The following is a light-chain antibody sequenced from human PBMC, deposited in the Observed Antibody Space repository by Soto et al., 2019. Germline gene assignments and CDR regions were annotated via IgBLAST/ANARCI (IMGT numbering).Light chain of an antibody. CDR2: GNS. Sequence: QPVLTQPPSVSGAPGQRVTVSCTGSSSNIGARYEVHWYQQLPGTAPKLLIYGNSNRPSGVPDRFSGSKSGTSASLAITGLQAEDEADYSCQSYDSSLSGYVFGTGTKLTVL. V-gene: IGLV1-40*01. CDR3: QSYDSSLSGYV. J-gene: IGLJ1*01. CDR1: SSNIGARYE.